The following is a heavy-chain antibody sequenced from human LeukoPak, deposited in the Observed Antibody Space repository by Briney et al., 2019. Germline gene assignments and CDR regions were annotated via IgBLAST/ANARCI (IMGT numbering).Heavy chain of an antibody. CDR2: INPNSGGT. Sequence: ASVKVSCKASGYTFTGYYTHWVRQAPGQGLEWMGWINPNSGGTNYAQKFQGRVTMTRDTSISTAYMELSRLRSDDTAVYYCARVRHQLTGHYKEMAGWFDPWGQGTLVTVSS. CDR3: ARVRHQLTGHYKEMAGWFDP. J-gene: IGHJ5*02. V-gene: IGHV1-2*02. D-gene: IGHD3-9*01. CDR1: GYTFTGYY.